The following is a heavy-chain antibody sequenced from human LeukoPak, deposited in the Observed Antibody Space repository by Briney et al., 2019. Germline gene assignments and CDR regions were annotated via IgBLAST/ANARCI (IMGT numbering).Heavy chain of an antibody. V-gene: IGHV3-21*06. J-gene: IGHJ4*02. CDR3: ATETNGRHYDY. CDR1: GLTFSTSG. D-gene: IGHD1-14*01. CDR2: IGPTGSDR. Sequence: PGGSLRLSCTASGLTFSTSGFNWVRQAPGKWLEWVASIGPTGSDRYHADSIKGRFTISRDNANNFLYLQMNSLRAEDTAVYYCATETNGRHYDYWGRGTLLTVSS.